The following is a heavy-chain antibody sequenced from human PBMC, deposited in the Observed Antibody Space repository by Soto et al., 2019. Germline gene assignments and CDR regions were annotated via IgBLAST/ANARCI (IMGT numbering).Heavy chain of an antibody. CDR2: ISAGGSNT. CDR3: AKEYSTSFDY. Sequence: LRLSCAASGFSFSNYAMNWVRQAPGKGLEWVSAISAGGSNTNYADSVKGRFTISSDNSKNTLYLQMNGLRADDTAVYYCAKEYSTSFDYWGQGTPVTVSS. V-gene: IGHV3-23*01. CDR1: GFSFSNYA. D-gene: IGHD6-6*01. J-gene: IGHJ4*02.